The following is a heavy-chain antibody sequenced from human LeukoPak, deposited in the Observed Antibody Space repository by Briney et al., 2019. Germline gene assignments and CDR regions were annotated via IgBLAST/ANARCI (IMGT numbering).Heavy chain of an antibody. J-gene: IGHJ3*02. CDR3: ARAVTYYYDSSGSGGHLDI. D-gene: IGHD3-22*01. Sequence: ASVKVSCTASGYTFTSYGISWVRQAPGQGLEWMGWISAYNGNTNYAQKLQGRVTMTTDTSTSTAYMELRSLRSDDTAVYYCARAVTYYYDSSGSGGHLDIWGQGTMVTVSS. CDR2: ISAYNGNT. CDR1: GYTFTSYG. V-gene: IGHV1-18*01.